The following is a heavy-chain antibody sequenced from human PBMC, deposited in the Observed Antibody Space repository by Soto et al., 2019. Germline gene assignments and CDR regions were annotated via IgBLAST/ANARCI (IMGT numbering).Heavy chain of an antibody. J-gene: IGHJ6*02. CDR3: ARPRPVATTRDYYYYYGMDV. Sequence: SVKVSCKASGGTFSSYAISWVLQAPGQGLEWMGGIIPIFGTANYAQKFQGRVTITADKSTSTAYMELSSLRSEDTAVYYCARPRPVATTRDYYYYYGMDVWGQGTTVTVSS. CDR1: GGTFSSYA. CDR2: IIPIFGTA. V-gene: IGHV1-69*06. D-gene: IGHD5-12*01.